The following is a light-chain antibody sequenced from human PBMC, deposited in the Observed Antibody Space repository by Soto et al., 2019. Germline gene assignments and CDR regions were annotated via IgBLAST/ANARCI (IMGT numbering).Light chain of an antibody. J-gene: IGKJ4*01. CDR2: DTS. Sequence: EIVVTQSPATLSVSPGERVTLSCRASQSVSSSLAWYQQRPGQAPRLLIYDTSTRAAGIAARFSGSGSGTEFTLTISSLEPEDFAVYYCQQRSSWPPALSFGGGTKVE. CDR3: QQRSSWPPALS. CDR1: QSVSSS. V-gene: IGKV3-11*01.